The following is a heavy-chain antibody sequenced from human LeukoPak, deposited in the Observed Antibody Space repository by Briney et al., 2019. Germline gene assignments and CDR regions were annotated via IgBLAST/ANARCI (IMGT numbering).Heavy chain of an antibody. Sequence: GASVKVSCKASGGTFSSYAISWVRQAPGQGLEWMGRIIPILGIANYAQKFQERVTITRDMSTSTAYMELSSLRSEDTAVYYCAARPLRGYSPFDYWGQGTLVTVSS. D-gene: IGHD5-24*01. CDR2: IIPILGIA. CDR3: AARPLRGYSPFDY. J-gene: IGHJ4*02. CDR1: GGTFSSYA. V-gene: IGHV1-69*04.